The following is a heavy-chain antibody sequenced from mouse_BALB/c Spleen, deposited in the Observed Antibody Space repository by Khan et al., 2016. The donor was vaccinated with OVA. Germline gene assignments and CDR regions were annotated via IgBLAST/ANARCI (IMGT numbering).Heavy chain of an antibody. Sequence: EVELVESGPGLVKPSQSLYLTCTVTGYSITSDYAWNWIRQFPGNKLEWMGYISYSGNTKYNPSLKSRISITRDTSENQFFLQLNSVTIEDTATYYWARIYGGDFDYWGQGTTLTVSS. D-gene: IGHD1-1*01. J-gene: IGHJ2*01. V-gene: IGHV3-2*02. CDR2: ISYSGNT. CDR3: ARIYGGDFDY. CDR1: GYSITSDYA.